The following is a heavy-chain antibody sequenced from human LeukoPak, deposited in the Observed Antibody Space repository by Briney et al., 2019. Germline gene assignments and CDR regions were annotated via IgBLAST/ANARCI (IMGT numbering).Heavy chain of an antibody. CDR1: GFTFSIYG. J-gene: IGHJ5*02. Sequence: GGSLRLSCAASGFTFSIYGMSWVRQAPGKGLEWVSGITAGSPTTYYADSVKGRFTISRDNSKNTLYLQMNGLRPEDTAVYHCAKNTRPGEGAGIGLFDPWGQGTLVTVSS. V-gene: IGHV3-23*01. CDR3: AKNTRPGEGAGIGLFDP. CDR2: ITAGSPTT. D-gene: IGHD1-1*01.